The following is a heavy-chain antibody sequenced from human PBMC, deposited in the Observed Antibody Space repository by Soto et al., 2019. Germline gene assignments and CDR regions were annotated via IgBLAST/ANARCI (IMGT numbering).Heavy chain of an antibody. CDR3: VRDLNGSGDY. CDR1: GGSTTSDY. Sequence: PSETLSLTCTVSGGSTTSDYWSWIRQPPGKGLEWLGYIFHSLGAKYNPSLGSRGAISLDTSKNQLSLSLRSVTAADTAIYFCVRDLNGSGDYWGQGTLVTVSS. D-gene: IGHD3-10*01. CDR2: IFHSLGA. V-gene: IGHV4-59*01. J-gene: IGHJ4*02.